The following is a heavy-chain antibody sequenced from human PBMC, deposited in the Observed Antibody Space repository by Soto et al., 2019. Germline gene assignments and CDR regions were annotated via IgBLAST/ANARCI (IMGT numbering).Heavy chain of an antibody. CDR1: GGTFSSYA. CDR3: AREVSGRDGYNWIY. Sequence: ASVKVSCKASGGTFSSYAISWVRQAPGQGLEWMGGIIPIFGTANYAQKFQGRVTITADESTSTAYMELSSLRSEDTAVYYCAREVSGRDGYNWIYWGQGTLVTVSS. V-gene: IGHV1-69*13. D-gene: IGHD5-12*01. J-gene: IGHJ4*02. CDR2: IIPIFGTA.